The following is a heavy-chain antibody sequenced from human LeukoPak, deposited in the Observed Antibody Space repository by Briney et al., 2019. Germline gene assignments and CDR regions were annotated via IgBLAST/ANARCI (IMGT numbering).Heavy chain of an antibody. CDR3: ARDVTMRLDV. CDR1: GFTFSSYA. V-gene: IGHV3-30*04. Sequence: SGGSLRLSCAASGFTFSSYAMHWVRQAPGKGLEWVAVISYDGSNKYYADSVKGRFTISRDNSKNTLYLQMNSLRAEDTAVYYCARDVTMRLDVWGKGTTVTVSS. J-gene: IGHJ6*04. D-gene: IGHD3-22*01. CDR2: ISYDGSNK.